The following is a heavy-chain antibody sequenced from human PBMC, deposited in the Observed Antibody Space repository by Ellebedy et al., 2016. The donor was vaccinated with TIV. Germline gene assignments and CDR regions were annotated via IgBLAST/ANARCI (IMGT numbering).Heavy chain of an antibody. D-gene: IGHD6-13*01. CDR2: VKTKTDGGVR. Sequence: GESLKISCAASGFTFSNAWMNWVRQAPGKGLEWVGRVKTKTDGGVRDYAAPVKGRFIISRDDSKNILYLQMNSLRTEDTAVYYCVTAPKQQLPPGPFDYWGQGTLFTVSS. J-gene: IGHJ4*02. V-gene: IGHV3-15*01. CDR3: VTAPKQQLPPGPFDY. CDR1: GFTFSNAW.